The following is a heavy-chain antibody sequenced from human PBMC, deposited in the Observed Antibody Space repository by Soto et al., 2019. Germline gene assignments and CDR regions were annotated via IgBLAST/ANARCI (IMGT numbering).Heavy chain of an antibody. V-gene: IGHV4-34*01. J-gene: IGHJ2*01. Sequence: QVQLQQWGAGPLRPLETLSLTCGVSGGSFSGYYWSWIRQSPGKGLEWIGEINDRGSINYNPSLKSRVRISVATSQNHSSLNLRSVTAADTAVYYCARESHDILTGPPWVWYFDLWGRGTLVTVSS. CDR2: INDRGSI. CDR3: ARESHDILTGPPWVWYFDL. D-gene: IGHD3-9*01. CDR1: GGSFSGYY.